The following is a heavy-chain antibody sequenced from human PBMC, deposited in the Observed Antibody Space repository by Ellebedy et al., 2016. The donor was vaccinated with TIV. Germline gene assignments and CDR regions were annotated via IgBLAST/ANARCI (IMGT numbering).Heavy chain of an antibody. CDR3: ARSLGIGPYGMDV. V-gene: IGHV3-21*01. D-gene: IGHD1-26*01. CDR1: GFTFSTFS. Sequence: PGGSLRLSCAASGFTFSTFSMNWVRQAPGKGMELVSSISYYSSYIYYADSVKGRFTISRDDAKNSLYLQLNSLGVEDTALYYCARSLGIGPYGMDVWGHGTTVTVSS. J-gene: IGHJ6*02. CDR2: ISYYSSYI.